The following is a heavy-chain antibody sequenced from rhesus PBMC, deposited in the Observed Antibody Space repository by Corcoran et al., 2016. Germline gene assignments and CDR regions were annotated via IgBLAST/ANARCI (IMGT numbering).Heavy chain of an antibody. V-gene: IGHV4-165*01. CDR2: IRGSSGRT. CDR1: GGSFRGYY. J-gene: IGHJ4*01. D-gene: IGHD4-23*01. Sequence: QVQLQESGPGLGKPSETLSLTCAVSGGSFRGYYWGWIRPPPREGLEGIGYIRGSSGRTDYNPSLKSRVTISTDTSKNQFSLKLSSVTAADTAVYYCARRYSNYAYYFDYWGQGVLVTVSS. CDR3: ARRYSNYAYYFDY.